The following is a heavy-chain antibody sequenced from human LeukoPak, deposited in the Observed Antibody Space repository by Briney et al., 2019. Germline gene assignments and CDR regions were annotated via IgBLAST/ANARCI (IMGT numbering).Heavy chain of an antibody. J-gene: IGHJ5*02. V-gene: IGHV4-34*01. Sequence: SESLSLTCDVYGGSFSGYYWSWIRQPPGKGLEWIGEINHSGSTNYNPPLKSRVTISVDTSKNQFSLKLSSVTAADTAVYYCARGRREVVVVVAATRRSWFDPWGQGTLVTVSS. D-gene: IGHD2-15*01. CDR1: GGSFSGYY. CDR2: INHSGST. CDR3: ARGRREVVVVVAATRRSWFDP.